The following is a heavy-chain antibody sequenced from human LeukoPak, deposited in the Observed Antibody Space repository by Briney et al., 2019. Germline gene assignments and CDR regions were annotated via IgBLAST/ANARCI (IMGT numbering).Heavy chain of an antibody. CDR3: ARRAGYDFWSAYYSDY. V-gene: IGHV4-34*01. D-gene: IGHD3-3*01. CDR1: GGSFSGYY. Sequence: PSETLSLTCAVYGGSFSGYYWSWIRQPPGKGLEWIGEINHSGSTNYNPSLKSRVTISVDTSKNQFSLKLSSVTAADTAVYYCARRAGYDFWSAYYSDYWGQGTLVTVSS. J-gene: IGHJ4*02. CDR2: INHSGST.